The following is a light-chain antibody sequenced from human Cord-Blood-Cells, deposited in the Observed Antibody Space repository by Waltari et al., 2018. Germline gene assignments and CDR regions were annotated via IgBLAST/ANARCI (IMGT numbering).Light chain of an antibody. Sequence: SYVLTQPPSVSVAPGKTARITCGGNNLGSKSVHWYQQKPGQAPVLVIYYDSDRPSGSPGRFSGSNSGNTATLTISRVEAGDEADYYCQVWDSSSVVFGGGTKLTVL. J-gene: IGLJ2*01. CDR2: YDS. CDR1: NLGSKS. CDR3: QVWDSSSVV. V-gene: IGLV3-21*04.